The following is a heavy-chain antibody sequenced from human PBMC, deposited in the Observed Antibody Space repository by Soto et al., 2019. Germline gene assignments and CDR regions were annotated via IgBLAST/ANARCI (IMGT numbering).Heavy chain of an antibody. CDR2: ISSSSSYI. J-gene: IGHJ4*02. CDR3: ARYQGGAAAAGTSGFDY. D-gene: IGHD6-13*01. CDR1: GFTFSSYS. V-gene: IGHV3-21*01. Sequence: EVQLVESGGGLVKPGGSLRLSCAASGFTFSSYSMNWVRQAPGKGLEWVSSISSSSSYIYYADSVKGRFTISRDNAKNSLYLQMNSLRAEDTAVDYCARYQGGAAAAGTSGFDYWGQGTLVTVSS.